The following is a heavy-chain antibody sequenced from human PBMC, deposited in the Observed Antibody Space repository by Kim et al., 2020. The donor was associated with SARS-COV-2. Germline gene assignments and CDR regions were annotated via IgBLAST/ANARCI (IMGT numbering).Heavy chain of an antibody. J-gene: IGHJ5*02. CDR2: INRDGSVR. V-gene: IGHV3-7*03. CDR1: GFTIGTEW. CDR3: ARDPSAEST. Sequence: GGSLRLSCVVSGFTIGTEWMSWVRQAPGKGPEWVANINRDGSVRNYVDSVRGRFTISADNAKNSLYLQMNSLRAEDTAVYYCARDPSAESTWGQGTLVTVSS.